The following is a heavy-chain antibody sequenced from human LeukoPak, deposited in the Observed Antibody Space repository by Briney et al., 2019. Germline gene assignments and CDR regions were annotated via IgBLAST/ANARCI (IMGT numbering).Heavy chain of an antibody. V-gene: IGHV3-66*02. CDR2: IYGADAA. CDR3: VTSTGQQFIPYDY. Sequence: GSLILSCAASGFNVSSNYMTWIRQAPGKGLEWVSLIYGADAAYYAESVRGRFIISRDNLKNTLFLQMNSLRVEDTALYYCVTSTGQQFIPYDYWGQGTHVTVSS. CDR1: GFNVSSNY. D-gene: IGHD6-13*01. J-gene: IGHJ4*02.